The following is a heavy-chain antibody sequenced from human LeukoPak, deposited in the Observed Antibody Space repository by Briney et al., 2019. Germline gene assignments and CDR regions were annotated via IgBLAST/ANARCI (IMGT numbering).Heavy chain of an antibody. D-gene: IGHD2-15*01. V-gene: IGHV3-23*01. J-gene: IGHJ4*02. CDR2: ISHSGANT. CDR1: GFTFRDSA. Sequence: GGSLRLSCAASGFTFRDSAMDWVRQAPGKRLEWVSLISHSGANTFYADSVKGRFTVSRDNSKNMMYLQMNSLRAEDTAVYYCAKDIEASIWGQGTLVTVSS. CDR3: AKDIEASI.